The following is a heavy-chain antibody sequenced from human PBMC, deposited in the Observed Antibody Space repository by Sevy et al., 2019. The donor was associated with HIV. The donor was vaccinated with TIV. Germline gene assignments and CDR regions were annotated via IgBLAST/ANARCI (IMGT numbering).Heavy chain of an antibody. CDR1: GFTFSHAW. D-gene: IGHD2-8*02. V-gene: IGHV3-15*01. J-gene: IGHJ6*02. CDR2: IKSKPDGGTT. CDR3: STDPIIVLLVTDGMDV. Sequence: GGSLRLSCAASGFTFSHAWMSWVRQAPGKGLEWVGRIKSKPDGGTTDYAAPVKGRFTISRDDSKNTLFLQMNSLKTEDTAVYYCSTDPIIVLLVTDGMDVWCQGTTVTVSS.